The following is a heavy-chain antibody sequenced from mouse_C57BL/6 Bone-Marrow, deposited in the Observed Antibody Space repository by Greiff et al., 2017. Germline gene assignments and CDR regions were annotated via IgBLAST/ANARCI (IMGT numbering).Heavy chain of an antibody. V-gene: IGHV1-55*01. CDR1: GYTFTSYW. CDR2: SYPGCGST. CDR3: ARQGWLRREFAY. D-gene: IGHD2-2*01. J-gene: IGHJ3*01. Sequence: QVQLQQPGAELVKPGASVKMSCKASGYTFTSYWITWVKQRPGQGLEWIGDSYPGCGSTNYNEKFKSKATLTVDTSSSTAYMQLSSLTSEDSAVYYCARQGWLRREFAYWGQGTLVTVSA.